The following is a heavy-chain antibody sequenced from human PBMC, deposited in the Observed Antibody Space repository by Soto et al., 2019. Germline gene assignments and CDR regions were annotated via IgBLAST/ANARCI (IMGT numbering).Heavy chain of an antibody. J-gene: IGHJ5*01. CDR1: GGTFSSYA. Sequence: QVQLVQSGAEVKKPGSSVKVSCKASGGTFSSYAISWVRQAPGQGLEWMGGIIPIWGTANYAQKFQVRVTIAADESTSTSYMDLSSLTSEYTAVYYYALRSSGYPLYNWVDSCGQRNLVIFSS. CDR3: ALRSSGYPLYNWVDS. CDR2: IIPIWGTA. D-gene: IGHD3-3*01. V-gene: IGHV1-69*01.